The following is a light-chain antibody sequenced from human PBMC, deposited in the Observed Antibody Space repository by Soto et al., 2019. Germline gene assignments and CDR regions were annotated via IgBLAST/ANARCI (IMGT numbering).Light chain of an antibody. J-gene: IGKJ2*02. V-gene: IGKV3-11*01. CDR1: QSVSSY. CDR3: QQRSNWPRT. Sequence: EIVLTQSPATLSLSPGERATLSCRASQSVSSYLAWYQQKPGQAPRLLFYDASNRATGIPARFSGSGSGTDFTLTISSLEPEDFAVYYYQQRSNWPRTFGQGTKLEIK. CDR2: DAS.